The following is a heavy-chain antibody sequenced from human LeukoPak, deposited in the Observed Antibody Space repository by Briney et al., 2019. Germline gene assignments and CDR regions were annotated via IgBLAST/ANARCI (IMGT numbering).Heavy chain of an antibody. CDR2: IYSGGST. CDR1: GFTVSSNY. V-gene: IGHV3-66*01. CDR3: ARVAWGYYYDSSDNWFDP. D-gene: IGHD3-22*01. Sequence: GGSLRLSCAASGFTVSSNYMSWVRQAPGKGLEWVSVIYSGGSTYYADSVKGRFTISRDNSKNTLYLQMNSPRAEDTAVYYCARVAWGYYYDSSDNWFDPWGQGTLVTVSS. J-gene: IGHJ5*02.